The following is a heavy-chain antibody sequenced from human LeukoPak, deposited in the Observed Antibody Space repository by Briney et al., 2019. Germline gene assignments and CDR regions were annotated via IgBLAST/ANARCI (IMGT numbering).Heavy chain of an antibody. J-gene: IGHJ6*04. CDR1: GGSISSGSYY. Sequence: KPSETLSLTCTVSGGSISSGSYYWSWLRQPAGRGLEWIGRIYTSGSTHYNPSLKSRVTISVDTSKNQFSLKLSSVTAADTAVYYCARGPPYAPGVLDVWGKGTTVTISS. CDR3: ARGPPYAPGVLDV. D-gene: IGHD7-27*01. CDR2: IYTSGST. V-gene: IGHV4-61*02.